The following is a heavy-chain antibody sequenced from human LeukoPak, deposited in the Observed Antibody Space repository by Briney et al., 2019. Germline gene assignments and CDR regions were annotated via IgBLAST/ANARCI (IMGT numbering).Heavy chain of an antibody. J-gene: IGHJ4*02. V-gene: IGHV4-30-4*01. CDR3: ARDSYSYGFGY. Sequence: PSETLSLTCAVSGGSISSSNWWSWVRQPPGKGLEWIGYIYYSGSTYYNPSLKSRVTISVDTSKNQFSLKLSSVTAADTAVYYCARDSYSYGFGYWGQGTLVTVSS. CDR2: IYYSGST. D-gene: IGHD5-18*01. CDR1: GGSISSSNW.